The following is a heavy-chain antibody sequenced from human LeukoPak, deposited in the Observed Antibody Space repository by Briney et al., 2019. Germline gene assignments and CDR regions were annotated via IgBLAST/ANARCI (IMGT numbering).Heavy chain of an antibody. D-gene: IGHD2-21*02. J-gene: IGHJ4*02. CDR2: IYPGDSDT. CDR3: ARQTAEHGYDY. Sequence: GGSLKISCKGSGYSFTSYWIGWVGQMPGKVLEWMGIIYPGDSDTRYSPSFQGQVTISADKSISTAYLQWSSLKASDTAMYYCARQTAEHGYDYWGQGTLVTVSS. V-gene: IGHV5-51*01. CDR1: GYSFTSYW.